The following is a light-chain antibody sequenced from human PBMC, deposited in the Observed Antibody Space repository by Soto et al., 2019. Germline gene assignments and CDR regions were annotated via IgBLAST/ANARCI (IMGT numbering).Light chain of an antibody. CDR1: QSVSSSY. Sequence: EIVLTQSPGTLSLSPGERATLSCRASQSVSSSYLAWYQQKPGQAPRLLIYGASSSATGIPDRFSGSGSGTDFTLTISRLEPEDFAVYYCQQYGSSPRTFGQGIKV. J-gene: IGKJ1*01. CDR3: QQYGSSPRT. V-gene: IGKV3-20*01. CDR2: GAS.